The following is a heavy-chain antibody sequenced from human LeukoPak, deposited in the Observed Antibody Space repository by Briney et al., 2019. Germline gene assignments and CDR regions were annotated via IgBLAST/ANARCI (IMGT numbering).Heavy chain of an antibody. CDR1: GGTFSSYG. CDR3: ARARSYSSSWYSDY. Sequence: GASVKVSCKASGGTFSSYGISWVRQAPGQGLEWMGWISAYNGNTNYAQKLQGRVTMTTDTSTSTAYMELRSLRSDDTAVYYCARARSYSSSWYSDYWGQGTLVTVSS. CDR2: ISAYNGNT. J-gene: IGHJ4*02. V-gene: IGHV1-18*01. D-gene: IGHD6-13*01.